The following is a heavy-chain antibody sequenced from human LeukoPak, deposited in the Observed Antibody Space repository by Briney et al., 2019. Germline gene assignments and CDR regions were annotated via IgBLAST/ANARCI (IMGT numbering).Heavy chain of an antibody. CDR1: GGSISSYY. Sequence: SETLSLTCTVSGGSISSYYWSWIRQPPGKGLEWIGYIYYSGSTNYNPSLKSRVTISVDTSKNQFSLKLSSVTAADTAVYYCARDLLGMVASYWGQGTVVTVSS. CDR3: ARDLLGMVASY. V-gene: IGHV4-59*01. J-gene: IGHJ4*02. CDR2: IYYSGST. D-gene: IGHD7-27*01.